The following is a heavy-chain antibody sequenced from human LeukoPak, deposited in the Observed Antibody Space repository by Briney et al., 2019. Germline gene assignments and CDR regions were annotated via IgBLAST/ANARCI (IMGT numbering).Heavy chain of an antibody. CDR2: IYSGGST. J-gene: IGHJ4*02. D-gene: IGHD1-26*01. CDR1: GFTVSSSY. CDR3: ARGRDLLPTPDFDY. V-gene: IGHV3-53*01. Sequence: GGSLRLSCAASGFTVSSSYMSWVRQAPGKGLERVSVIYSGGSTYYADSVKGRFTISRDNSKNTLYLQMNSLRAEDTAVYYCARGRDLLPTPDFDYWGQGTLVTVSS.